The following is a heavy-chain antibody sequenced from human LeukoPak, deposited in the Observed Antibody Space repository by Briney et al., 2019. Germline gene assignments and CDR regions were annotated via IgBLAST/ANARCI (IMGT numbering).Heavy chain of an antibody. J-gene: IGHJ4*02. CDR2: ISWNSGSI. V-gene: IGHV3-9*01. CDR1: GFTFDDYA. Sequence: SGRSLRLSCAASGFTFDDYAMHWVRQAPGKGLEWVSGISWNSGSIGYADSVKGRFTISRDNAKNSLYLQMNSLRAEDTALYYCAKGGNYDILTGIGRDWGQGTLVTVSS. D-gene: IGHD3-9*01. CDR3: AKGGNYDILTGIGRD.